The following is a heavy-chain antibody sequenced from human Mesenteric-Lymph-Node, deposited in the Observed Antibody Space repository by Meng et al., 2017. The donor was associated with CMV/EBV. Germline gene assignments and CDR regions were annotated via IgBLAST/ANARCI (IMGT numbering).Heavy chain of an antibody. CDR1: GLGFSEPY. CDR2: IKNKHDGYDT. Sequence: GGGSGLGFSEPYMNGVGQAAGKELWWVGRIKNKHDGYDTEYAASVKGRFSMTIDDSKSSVYLQMSNLNIEDTAVYYCARDWRTALDYWGQGILVTVSS. V-gene: IGHV3-72*01. J-gene: IGHJ4*02. CDR3: ARDWRTALDY. D-gene: IGHD2-21*02.